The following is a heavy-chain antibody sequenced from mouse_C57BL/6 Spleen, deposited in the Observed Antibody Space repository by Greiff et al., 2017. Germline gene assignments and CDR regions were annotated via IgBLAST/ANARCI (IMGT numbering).Heavy chain of an antibody. V-gene: IGHV1-61*01. D-gene: IGHD3-3*01. J-gene: IGHJ3*01. Sequence: VQLQQPGAELVRPGSSVKLSCKASGYTFTSYWMDWVKQRPGQGLEWIGNIYPSDSETHYNQKFKDKATLTVDKSSSTAYMQLSSLTSEDSAVYYCARGLGDAWFAYWGQGTLVTVSA. CDR3: ARGLGDAWFAY. CDR1: GYTFTSYW. CDR2: IYPSDSET.